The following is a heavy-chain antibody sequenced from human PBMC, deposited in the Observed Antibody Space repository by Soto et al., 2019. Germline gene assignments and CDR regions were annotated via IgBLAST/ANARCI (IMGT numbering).Heavy chain of an antibody. V-gene: IGHV3-23*01. CDR2: ISGSGGST. CDR1: GFTFSSYA. CDR3: AKFAHYYDSSGYYSPTYYFDY. D-gene: IGHD3-22*01. Sequence: EVQLLESGGGLVQPGGSLRLSCAASGFTFSSYAMSWVRQAPGKGLEWVSAISGSGGSTYYADSVKGRFTISRDNSKNTLYLQMNSRRAENTAVYYCAKFAHYYDSSGYYSPTYYFDYWGQGPLVTVSS. J-gene: IGHJ4*02.